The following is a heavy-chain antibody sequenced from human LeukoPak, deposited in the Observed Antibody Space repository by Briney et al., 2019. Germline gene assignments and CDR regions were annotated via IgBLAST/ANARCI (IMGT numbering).Heavy chain of an antibody. D-gene: IGHD6-19*01. V-gene: IGHV4-4*07. Sequence: SETLSLTCTVSGGSISSYYWSWIRQPAGKGLEWIGRIYTSGSTNYNPSLKSRVTMSVDTSKNQFSLKLSSVTAADTAVYYCARPRIAVAGTEGGAFDIWGQGTMVTVSS. CDR1: GGSISSYY. CDR2: IYTSGST. J-gene: IGHJ3*02. CDR3: ARPRIAVAGTEGGAFDI.